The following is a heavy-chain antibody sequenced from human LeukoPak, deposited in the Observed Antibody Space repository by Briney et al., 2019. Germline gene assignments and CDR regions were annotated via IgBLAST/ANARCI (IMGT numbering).Heavy chain of an antibody. V-gene: IGHV3-23*01. CDR2: ISGSGGST. CDR1: GFTFRSYA. J-gene: IGHJ4*02. CDR3: AKVFEDIVVVVAAIFDY. D-gene: IGHD2-15*01. Sequence: GGSLRLSCAASGFTFRSYAMSWVRQAPGKGLEWVSAISGSGGSTYYADSVKGRFTISRDNSKNTLYLQMNSLRAEDTAVYYCAKVFEDIVVVVAAIFDYWGQGTLVTVSS.